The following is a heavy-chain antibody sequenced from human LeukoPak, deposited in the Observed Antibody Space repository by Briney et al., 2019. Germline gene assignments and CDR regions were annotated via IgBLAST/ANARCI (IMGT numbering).Heavy chain of an antibody. CDR1: RYNFSSYW. Sequence: GESLKISCKGSRYNFSSYWIGWVRQTPGKGLEWMGIIYPGDSDTRYSPSFQGQVTISADKSISTAYLQWSSLKASGTAMYYCARQKSGSFHSPLDPWGQGTLVTVSS. CDR3: ARQKSGSFHSPLDP. V-gene: IGHV5-51*01. CDR2: IYPGDSDT. J-gene: IGHJ5*02. D-gene: IGHD1-26*01.